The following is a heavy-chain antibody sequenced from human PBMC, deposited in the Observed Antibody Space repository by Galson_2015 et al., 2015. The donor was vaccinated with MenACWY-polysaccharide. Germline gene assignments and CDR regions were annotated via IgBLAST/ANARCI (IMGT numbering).Heavy chain of an antibody. CDR2: ISTSGSI. Sequence: ETLSLTCTVSRGSISSYYWSWIRQPAGKGLEWIGRISTSGSITYNPSLKSRVTMSLDRSNNQFSLNLTSVTAADTAVYYCARVGYSGYDSRFEHWGQGTLVAVSS. D-gene: IGHD5-12*01. J-gene: IGHJ4*02. V-gene: IGHV4-4*07. CDR1: RGSISSYY. CDR3: ARVGYSGYDSRFEH.